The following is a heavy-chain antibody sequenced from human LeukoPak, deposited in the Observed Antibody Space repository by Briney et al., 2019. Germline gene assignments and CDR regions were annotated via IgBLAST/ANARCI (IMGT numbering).Heavy chain of an antibody. Sequence: ASVKVSXKASGYTFTSYYMHWVRQAPGQGLEWMGIINPSGGSTSYAQKFQGRVTMTRDTSTSTVYMELSSLRSEDTAVYYCARDSRLTFLGDIVLMVYAFSPYWFDPWGQGTLVTVSS. CDR2: INPSGGST. CDR3: ARDSRLTFLGDIVLMVYAFSPYWFDP. CDR1: GYTFTSYY. J-gene: IGHJ5*02. V-gene: IGHV1-46*01. D-gene: IGHD2-8*01.